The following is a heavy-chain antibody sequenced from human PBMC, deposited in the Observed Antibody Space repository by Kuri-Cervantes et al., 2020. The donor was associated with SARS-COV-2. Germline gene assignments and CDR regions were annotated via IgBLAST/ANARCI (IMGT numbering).Heavy chain of an antibody. CDR3: ARSDGLDY. V-gene: IGHV3-9*01. D-gene: IGHD2-21*02. CDR2: LSWNSGKI. CDR1: GFSFDDYA. Sequence: SLKISCAASGFSFDDYAMHWVRQAPGKGLEWVSGLSWNSGKIGYADSVKGRFTISRDNAKNSLYLQMNSLRAEDTAVYYCARSDGLDYWGQGTLVTVSS. J-gene: IGHJ4*02.